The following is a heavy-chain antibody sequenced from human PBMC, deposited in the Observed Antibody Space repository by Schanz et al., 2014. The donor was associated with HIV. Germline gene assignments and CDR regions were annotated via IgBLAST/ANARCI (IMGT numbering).Heavy chain of an antibody. CDR2: ISSTSSSI. Sequence: VQLVESGGGVVQPGRSLRLSCAASGFTFSSYAMSWVRQAPGKGLEWISSISSTSSSIYYASSVRGRFSISRDNAKNSLFLQMTSLGDDDTAVYYCARGDPYYFDNWGQGILVSVSS. V-gene: IGHV3-21*01. CDR1: GFTFSSYA. CDR3: ARGDPYYFDN. J-gene: IGHJ4*02.